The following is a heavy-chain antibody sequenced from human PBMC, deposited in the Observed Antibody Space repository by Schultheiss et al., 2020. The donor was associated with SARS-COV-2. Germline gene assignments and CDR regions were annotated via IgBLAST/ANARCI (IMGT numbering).Heavy chain of an antibody. D-gene: IGHD2-15*01. J-gene: IGHJ4*02. CDR3: ARRCSGGSCPLSYYFDY. CDR2: IYPGDSDT. CDR1: GYSFTSYW. Sequence: GESLKISCKSSGYSFTSYWIGWVRQMPGKGLEWMGIIYPGDSDTRYSPSFQGQVTISADKSISTAYLQWSSLKASDTAMYYCARRCSGGSCPLSYYFDYWGQGTLVTVSS. V-gene: IGHV5-51*01.